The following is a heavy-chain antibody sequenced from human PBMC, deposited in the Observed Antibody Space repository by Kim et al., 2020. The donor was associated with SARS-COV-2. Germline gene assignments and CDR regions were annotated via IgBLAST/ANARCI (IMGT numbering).Heavy chain of an antibody. D-gene: IGHD5-12*01. Sequence: GGSLRLSCAASGFTFSSYSMNWVRQAPGKGLEWVSSISSSSSYIYYADSVKGRFTISRDNAKNSLYLQMNSLRAEDTAVYYCARGAVATITMNDYWGQGTLVTVSS. V-gene: IGHV3-21*01. CDR2: ISSSSSYI. J-gene: IGHJ4*02. CDR1: GFTFSSYS. CDR3: ARGAVATITMNDY.